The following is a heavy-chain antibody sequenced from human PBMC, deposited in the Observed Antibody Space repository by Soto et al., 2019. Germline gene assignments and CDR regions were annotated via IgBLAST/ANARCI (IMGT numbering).Heavy chain of an antibody. V-gene: IGHV3-7*01. J-gene: IGHJ2*01. CDR1: GVPLGSCD. CDR3: ARDFFFQWYAYHHDLHSFPTHRPPDL. D-gene: IGHD2-8*01. Sequence: GSRRHSGAGCGVPLGSCDRSWVRHAPGWGLEWLATIKMDASEKKYVDSVKGRFTMARDNAKNSLYLQMDSLRAEDTAVYYCARDFFFQWYAYHHDLHSFPTHRPPDL. CDR2: IKMDASEK.